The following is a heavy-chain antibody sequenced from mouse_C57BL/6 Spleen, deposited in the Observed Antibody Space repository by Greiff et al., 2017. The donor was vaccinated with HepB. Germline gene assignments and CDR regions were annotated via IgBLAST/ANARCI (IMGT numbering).Heavy chain of an antibody. V-gene: IGHV5-17*01. D-gene: IGHD2-2*01. CDR2: ISSGSSTI. Sequence: EVKSVESGGRLVKPGGSLKPSCAASGFTFSDYGMHWVRQAPEKGLEWVAYISSGSSTIYYADTVKGRFTISRDNAKNTLVLQMTSLRSEDTAMYYCAREGYGFAYWGQVTLVTVSA. CDR3: AREGYGFAY. CDR1: GFTFSDYG. J-gene: IGHJ3*01.